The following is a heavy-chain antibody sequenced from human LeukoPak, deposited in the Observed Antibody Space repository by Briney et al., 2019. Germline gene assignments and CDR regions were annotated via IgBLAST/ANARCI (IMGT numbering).Heavy chain of an antibody. V-gene: IGHV1-24*01. CDR1: GYTLTELS. CDR2: FDPEDGET. CDR3: ATSEDKYYYYYMDV. Sequence: ASVKVSCKVSGYTLTELSMHWVRQAPGKGLEWMGGFDPEDGETIYARKFQGRVTMTEDTSTDTAYMELSSLRSEDTAVYYCATSEDKYYYYYMDVWGKGTTVTVSS. J-gene: IGHJ6*03.